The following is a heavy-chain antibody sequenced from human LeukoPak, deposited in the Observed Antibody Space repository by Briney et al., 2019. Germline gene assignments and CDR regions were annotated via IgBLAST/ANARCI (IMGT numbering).Heavy chain of an antibody. Sequence: SETLSLTCTVSGGSISSYYWSWIRQPPGKGLEWIGYIYYSGSTNYNPSLKSRVTISVDTSKNQFSLKLSSVTAADTAVYYCARTNYYDGSGYDYWGQGTLVTVSS. V-gene: IGHV4-59*08. CDR3: ARTNYYDGSGYDY. CDR2: IYYSGST. CDR1: GGSISSYY. J-gene: IGHJ4*02. D-gene: IGHD3-22*01.